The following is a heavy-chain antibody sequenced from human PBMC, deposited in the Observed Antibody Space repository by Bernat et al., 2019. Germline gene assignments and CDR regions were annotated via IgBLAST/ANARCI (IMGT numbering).Heavy chain of an antibody. Sequence: EVQLVESGGGLVQPGGSLRVSCAASGFTFNSYWMHWVRQAPGKGLVWVSRINSDGSSTSYADSVKGRFTISRDNAKNTLYLQLNSLRVEDTGVYYCAGMAETSITSTMDPYFDVWGRGTLVTVSS. J-gene: IGHJ2*01. CDR2: INSDGSST. CDR3: AGMAETSITSTMDPYFDV. CDR1: GFTFNSYW. V-gene: IGHV3-74*01. D-gene: IGHD3-10*01.